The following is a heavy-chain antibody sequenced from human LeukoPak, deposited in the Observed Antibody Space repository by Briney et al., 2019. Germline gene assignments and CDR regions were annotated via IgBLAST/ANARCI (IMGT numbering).Heavy chain of an antibody. D-gene: IGHD5-18*01. V-gene: IGHV4-61*01. CDR1: GVSINTCCYY. J-gene: IGHJ4*02. CDR3: ARGRSYGFDFDS. CDR2: KYYSGST. Sequence: SETLSLTCDVSGVSINTCCYYWTWIRQPPGKGLEWIVYKYYSGSTRYNSSLRSRLTISLDTSKNQFSLRLTSVTAADTAVYYCARGRSYGFDFDSWGPGTLVIVSS.